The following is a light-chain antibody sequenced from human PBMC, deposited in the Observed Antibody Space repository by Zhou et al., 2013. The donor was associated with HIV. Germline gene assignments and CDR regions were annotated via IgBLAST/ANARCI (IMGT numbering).Light chain of an antibody. CDR1: QSVNIN. Sequence: EIVMTQSPATLSVSPGERATLSCRASQSVNINLAWYQQKPGQAPRLLIYAASTRATGVPARFSGSGSGTEFTLTISGMQSEDFAVYYCQQYNNWPLTFGEGPRWRSN. CDR2: AAS. V-gene: IGKV3-15*01. CDR3: QQYNNWPLT. J-gene: IGKJ4*01.